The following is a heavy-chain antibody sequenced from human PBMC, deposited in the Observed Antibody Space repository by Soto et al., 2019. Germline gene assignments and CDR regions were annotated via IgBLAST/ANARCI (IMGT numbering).Heavy chain of an antibody. CDR3: AREGPLSGDAFDI. CDR1: GGSIFSHL. CDR2: VSHSGST. Sequence: SETLSLTCTVSGGSIFSHLWSWIRQPPGKGLEWIGYVSHSGSTTHNPSLKSRVTISLDTSQNQVSLQLRSVTAADTAVYHCAREGPLSGDAFDIWGRGTKVTVSS. J-gene: IGHJ3*02. D-gene: IGHD3-16*01. V-gene: IGHV4-59*11.